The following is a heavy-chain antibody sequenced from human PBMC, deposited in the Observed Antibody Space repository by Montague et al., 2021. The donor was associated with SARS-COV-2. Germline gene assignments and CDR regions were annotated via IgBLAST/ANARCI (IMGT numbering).Heavy chain of an antibody. CDR2: IYYSGST. CDR3: ARELEIHDFLSGYYIGD. J-gene: IGHJ4*02. V-gene: IGHV4-61*01. Sequence: SETLSLTCTVFGGSVNSGSYHWNWIRQPPGKGLEWIGYIYYSGSTSYNPSLKSRVTISLDTSKNQFSLNLTSVTAADTALYFCARELEIHDFLSGYYIGDWGQGTLVTVSS. CDR1: GGSVNSGSYH. D-gene: IGHD3-3*01.